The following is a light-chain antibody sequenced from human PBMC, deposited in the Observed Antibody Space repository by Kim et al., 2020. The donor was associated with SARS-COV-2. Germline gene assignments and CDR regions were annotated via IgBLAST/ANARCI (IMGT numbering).Light chain of an antibody. Sequence: DIPLTQSPSTLSAFVGDRVTITCRASQSIGRWLAWYQQKPGQAPKVLIYEASTLESGVPPRFSGSGSGTDFPLTITNLQPDDFATYYCQQYHSYSTFGQGTKVDIK. CDR3: QQYHSYST. J-gene: IGKJ1*01. CDR2: EAS. V-gene: IGKV1-5*03. CDR1: QSIGRW.